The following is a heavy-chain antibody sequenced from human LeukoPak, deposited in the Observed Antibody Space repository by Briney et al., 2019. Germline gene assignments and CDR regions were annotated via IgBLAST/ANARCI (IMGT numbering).Heavy chain of an antibody. CDR3: ARHVPSRYCSSASCPFDY. Sequence: SETLSLTCTVSGGSISSSSYYWGWIRQPPGKGLEWIGSIYYSGSTYYNPSLKSRVTISVDTSKNQFSLKLSSVTAADTAVYYCARHVPSRYCSSASCPFDYWGQGTLVTVSS. CDR2: IYYSGST. J-gene: IGHJ4*02. D-gene: IGHD2-2*01. CDR1: GGSISSSSYY. V-gene: IGHV4-39*01.